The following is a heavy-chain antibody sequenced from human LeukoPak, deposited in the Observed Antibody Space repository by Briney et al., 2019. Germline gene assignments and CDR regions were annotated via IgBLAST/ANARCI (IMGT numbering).Heavy chain of an antibody. J-gene: IGHJ4*02. D-gene: IGHD2-8*01. Sequence: SETLSLTCTVSGGSISSGSYYWSWIRQPAGKGLEWIGRIYTSGSTNYNPSLKSRVTISVDTSKNQFSLKLSSVTAADTAVYYRAGKPRYCTNGVCTDYWGQGTLVTVSS. CDR1: GGSISSGSYY. CDR2: IYTSGST. CDR3: AGKPRYCTNGVCTDY. V-gene: IGHV4-61*02.